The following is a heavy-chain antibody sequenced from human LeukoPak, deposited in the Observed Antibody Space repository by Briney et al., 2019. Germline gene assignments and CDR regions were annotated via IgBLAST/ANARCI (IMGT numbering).Heavy chain of an antibody. CDR3: ASKDPIAAAGTQFDY. V-gene: IGHV4-31*03. Sequence: PSETLSLTCTVSGGSISSGGYYWSWIRQHPGKGLEWIGYIYYSGSTYYNPSLKSRVTISVDTSKNQFSLKLSSVTAADTAVYYCASKDPIAAAGTQFDYWGQGTLVTVSS. CDR2: IYYSGST. D-gene: IGHD6-13*01. J-gene: IGHJ4*02. CDR1: GGSISSGGYY.